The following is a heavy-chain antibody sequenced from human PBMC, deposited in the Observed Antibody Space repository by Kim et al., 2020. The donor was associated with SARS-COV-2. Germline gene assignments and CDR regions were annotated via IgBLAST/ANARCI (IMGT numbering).Heavy chain of an antibody. Sequence: GGSLRLSCAASGFTFSSYAMSWVRQAPGKGLEWVSLISGSGGSTYYADSVKGRFTISRDNSKNTLYLQMNSLRAEDTAVYYCAKDSHPSMIVVAMSGSDYWGQGTLVTVSS. J-gene: IGHJ4*02. CDR3: AKDSHPSMIVVAMSGSDY. V-gene: IGHV3-23*01. CDR2: ISGSGGST. CDR1: GFTFSSYA. D-gene: IGHD3-22*01.